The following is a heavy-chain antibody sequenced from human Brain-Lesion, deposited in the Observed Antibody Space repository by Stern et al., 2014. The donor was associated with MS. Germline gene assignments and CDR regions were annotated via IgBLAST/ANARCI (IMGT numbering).Heavy chain of an antibody. J-gene: IGHJ5*02. CDR3: AGEEDIRYCSGGSCTGNWFDP. D-gene: IGHD2-15*01. Sequence: VQLLESGPGLVKPSETLSLTCTVAGGSVSSTSYAWAWIRQPPGKGLEWIGTIYYSGNTYYSPSLKSRLTISLDTSHNQFSLPLSSVTAADTAVYYCAGEEDIRYCSGGSCTGNWFDPWGQGTLVTVSS. V-gene: IGHV4-39*01. CDR2: IYYSGNT. CDR1: GGSVSSTSYA.